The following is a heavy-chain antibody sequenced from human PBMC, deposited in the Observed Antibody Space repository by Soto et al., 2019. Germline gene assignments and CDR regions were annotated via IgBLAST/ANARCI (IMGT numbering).Heavy chain of an antibody. CDR3: AKDRHAGNFDY. V-gene: IGHV3-23*01. CDR2: ISATGGST. J-gene: IGHJ4*02. CDR1: GFTFNNYT. Sequence: GSLCLSCAASGFTFNNYTMNWVRRDTGKGLEWVATISATGGSTYYEDSVKGRFTLSRDNSKNTLYLQMNGLRVEDTAVYYCAKDRHAGNFDYWGQGTQVTVSS.